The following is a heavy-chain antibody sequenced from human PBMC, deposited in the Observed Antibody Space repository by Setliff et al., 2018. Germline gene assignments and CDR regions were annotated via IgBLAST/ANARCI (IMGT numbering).Heavy chain of an antibody. CDR1: GDSITNGHYY. Sequence: PSETLSLTCTVSGDSITNGHYYWGWIRQSPGKGLEWIGNIYYTGLTFNNPALKSPVTMSVDTSRNQFSLRLSSVTATDTAVYYCVRTGTYRYFDYWGQGIQVTVSS. CDR2: IYYTGLT. V-gene: IGHV4-39*01. CDR3: VRTGTYRYFDY. D-gene: IGHD1-1*01. J-gene: IGHJ4*02.